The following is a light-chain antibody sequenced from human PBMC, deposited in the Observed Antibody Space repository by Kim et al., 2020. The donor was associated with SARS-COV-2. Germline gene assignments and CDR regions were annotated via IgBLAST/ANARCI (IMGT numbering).Light chain of an antibody. V-gene: IGLV2-11*03. J-gene: IGLJ2*01. CDR2: DVT. Sequence: GQSVTISCAGTSSDVGCYSYVSWYQQHPGKAPKVMIYDVTKRPSGVPDRFSGSKFGSTASLTISGLQIDDEADYYCCSYAGNYIILFGGGTQLTVL. CDR3: CSYAGNYIIL. CDR1: SSDVGCYSY.